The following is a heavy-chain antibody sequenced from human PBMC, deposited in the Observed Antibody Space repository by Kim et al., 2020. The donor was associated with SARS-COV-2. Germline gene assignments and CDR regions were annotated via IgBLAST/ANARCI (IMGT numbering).Heavy chain of an antibody. CDR2: IINSGSLV. Sequence: GGSLRLSCAASGFTFSDYYMSWIRQAPGKGLEWVSYIINSGSLVYYADSVKGRFTISRDNAKNSLYLQMNSLRAEDTAVFYCARKGETMDVWGQGTTVTVSS. V-gene: IGHV3-11*01. J-gene: IGHJ6*02. D-gene: IGHD2-21*01. CDR3: ARKGETMDV. CDR1: GFTFSDYY.